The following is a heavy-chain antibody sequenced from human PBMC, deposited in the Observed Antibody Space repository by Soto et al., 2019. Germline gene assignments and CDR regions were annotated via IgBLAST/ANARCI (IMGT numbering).Heavy chain of an antibody. Sequence: QVQLVESGGGLVKPGGSLRLSCAASGFTFSDYYMSWIRQAPGKGLEWVAYITRSGSTIYYTDSVKGRFTISRDNAKNSLYLQMNSLRAEDTAVYYCARATYCGGDCYQYPYFQHWGQGTLVTVSS. CDR1: GFTFSDYY. V-gene: IGHV3-11*01. D-gene: IGHD2-21*01. CDR3: ARATYCGGDCYQYPYFQH. CDR2: ITRSGSTI. J-gene: IGHJ1*01.